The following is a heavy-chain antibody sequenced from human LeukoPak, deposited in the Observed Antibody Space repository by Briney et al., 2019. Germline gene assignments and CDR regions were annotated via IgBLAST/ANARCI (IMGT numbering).Heavy chain of an antibody. V-gene: IGHV3-11*04. CDR3: ARDERSDY. J-gene: IGHJ4*02. Sequence: SGGPLRLSCVASGFTFSDYYMSWIRHAPGKGLECVSYISTSGSTIYYADSVKGRFTISRDNAKNSLYLQMNNLRAEDTAMYYCARDERSDYWGQGTLVTVSS. CDR1: GFTFSDYY. CDR2: ISTSGSTI.